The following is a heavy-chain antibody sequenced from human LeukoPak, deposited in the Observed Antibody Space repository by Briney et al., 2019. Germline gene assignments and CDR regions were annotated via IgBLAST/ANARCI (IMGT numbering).Heavy chain of an antibody. Sequence: SETLSLASAVYGGSFSGYYWSWLRQPPGKGLEWSGEINQSGSTNYNPSLKTRVTISVDTSKNQFSLKLSSVTAADTAVYYCARDRGVAVAGTNAFDICGQGKMVTVSS. J-gene: IGHJ3*02. D-gene: IGHD6-19*01. CDR1: GGSFSGYY. V-gene: IGHV4-34*01. CDR3: ARDRGVAVAGTNAFDI. CDR2: INQSGST.